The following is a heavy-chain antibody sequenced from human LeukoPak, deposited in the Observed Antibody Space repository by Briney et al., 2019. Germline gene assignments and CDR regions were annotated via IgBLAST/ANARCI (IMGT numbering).Heavy chain of an antibody. J-gene: IGHJ4*02. Sequence: AGGSLRLSCEASEISFSSHSMHWVRQAPGKGLEWVALISYDGSNKYYADSVKGRLTISRDNSKNTLYLQMSSLRAEDTAVYYCASRSGWGQGTLVTVSS. V-gene: IGHV3-30-3*01. CDR3: ASRSG. CDR1: EISFSSHS. CDR2: ISYDGSNK.